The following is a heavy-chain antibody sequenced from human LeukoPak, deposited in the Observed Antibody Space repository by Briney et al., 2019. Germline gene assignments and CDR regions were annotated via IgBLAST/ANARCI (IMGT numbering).Heavy chain of an antibody. CDR3: AKAGRRIAVAGYFDY. CDR2: ISGSGGST. J-gene: IGHJ4*02. CDR1: GSTFSSYA. V-gene: IGHV3-23*01. D-gene: IGHD6-19*01. Sequence: GGSLRLSCAASGSTFSSYAMSWVRQAPGKGLEWVSAISGSGGSTYYADSVKGRFTISRDNSKNTLYLQMNSLRAEDTAVYYCAKAGRRIAVAGYFDYWGQGTLVTVSS.